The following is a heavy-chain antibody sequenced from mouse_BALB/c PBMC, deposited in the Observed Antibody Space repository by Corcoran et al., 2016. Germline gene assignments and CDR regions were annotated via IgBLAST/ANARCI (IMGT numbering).Heavy chain of an antibody. CDR3: DDGSSYCAY. D-gene: IGHD1-1*01. CDR2: IDPANGNT. Sequence: EVQLQQSGAELVKPGASVKLSCTASGFNIKDTYMHWVKQRPEQGLEWIGRIDPANGNTKYDPKFQGKATITADTSSNTAYLQRSSLTSEDTAVYYCDDGSSYCAYWGQGTLVTVSA. J-gene: IGHJ3*01. V-gene: IGHV14-3*02. CDR1: GFNIKDTY.